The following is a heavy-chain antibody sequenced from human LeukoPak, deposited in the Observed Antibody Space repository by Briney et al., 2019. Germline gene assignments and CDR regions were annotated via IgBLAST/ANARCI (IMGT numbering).Heavy chain of an antibody. CDR3: ASISSWPMPTYFDY. Sequence: SETLSLTCTVSGGSISSYYWSWIRQPPGKGLEWIGYIYYSGSTNYNPSLKSRVTISVDTSKNQFSLKLSSVTAADTAVYYCASISSWPMPTYFDYWGQGTLVTVSS. CDR1: GGSISSYY. D-gene: IGHD6-13*01. V-gene: IGHV4-59*01. J-gene: IGHJ4*02. CDR2: IYYSGST.